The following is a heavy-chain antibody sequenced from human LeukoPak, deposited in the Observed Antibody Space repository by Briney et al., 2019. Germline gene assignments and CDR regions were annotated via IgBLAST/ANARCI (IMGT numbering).Heavy chain of an antibody. CDR2: IYHSGST. CDR3: ARGSHYYYMDV. Sequence: SETLSLTCTVSGGSISGGGYYWSWIRQPPGKGLEWIGYIYHSGSTYYNPSLKSRVTISVDRSKNQFSLKLSSVTAADTAVYYCARGSHYYYMDVWGKGTTVTVSS. CDR1: GGSISGGGYY. J-gene: IGHJ6*03. V-gene: IGHV4-30-2*01. D-gene: IGHD6-6*01.